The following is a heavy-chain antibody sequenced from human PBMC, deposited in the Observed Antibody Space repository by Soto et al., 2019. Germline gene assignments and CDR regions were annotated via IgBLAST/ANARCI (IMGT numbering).Heavy chain of an antibody. CDR2: ISGSGGST. D-gene: IGHD3-22*01. V-gene: IGHV3-23*01. CDR1: GFTFSSYA. Sequence: GGSLRLSCAASGFTFSSYAMSWVRQAPGKGLEWVSAISGSGGSTYYADSVKGRFTISRDNSKNTLYLQMNSLRAEETAVYYCAKGGRGPKMIVVGAFDIWGQGTMVTVSS. CDR3: AKGGRGPKMIVVGAFDI. J-gene: IGHJ3*02.